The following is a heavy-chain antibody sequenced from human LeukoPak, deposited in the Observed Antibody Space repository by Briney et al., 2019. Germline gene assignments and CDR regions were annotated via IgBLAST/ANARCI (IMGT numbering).Heavy chain of an antibody. CDR2: IYYSGST. CDR3: ARHHSGSAGWFDP. V-gene: IGHV4-39*07. D-gene: IGHD5-12*01. Sequence: SETLSLTCTVSGGSISSSSYYWGWIRQPPGKGLEWIGSIYYSGSTYYNPSLKSRVTISVDTSKNQFSLKLSSVTAADTAVYYCARHHSGSAGWFDPWGQGTLVTVSS. J-gene: IGHJ5*02. CDR1: GGSISSSSYY.